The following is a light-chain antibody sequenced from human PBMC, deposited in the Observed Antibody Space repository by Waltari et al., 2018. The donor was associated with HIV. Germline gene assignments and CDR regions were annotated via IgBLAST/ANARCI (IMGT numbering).Light chain of an antibody. Sequence: SYVLTQAPSLSVAPGQTATNSRGNIGRKSVQWYGQKPGRAPLLVVLDDVDRSSGIPARFSGARSGERATLTSRGVEAGDEADYYCQVWDRSYKEAVFGGGT. CDR1: NIGRKS. J-gene: IGLJ2*01. V-gene: IGLV3-21*02. CDR2: DDV. CDR3: QVWDRSYKEAV.